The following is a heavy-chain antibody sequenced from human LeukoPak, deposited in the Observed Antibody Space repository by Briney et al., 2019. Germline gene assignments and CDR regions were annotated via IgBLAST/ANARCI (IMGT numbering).Heavy chain of an antibody. V-gene: IGHV4-59*01. CDR3: AREGPSPVAGIDAFDI. Sequence: SETLSLTCAVYGGSFSSYYWSWIRQPPGKGLEWIGYIYYSGSTNYNPSLKSRVTISVDTSKNQFSLKLSSVTAADTAVYYCAREGPSPVAGIDAFDIWGQGTMVTVSS. CDR1: GGSFSSYY. J-gene: IGHJ3*02. D-gene: IGHD6-19*01. CDR2: IYYSGST.